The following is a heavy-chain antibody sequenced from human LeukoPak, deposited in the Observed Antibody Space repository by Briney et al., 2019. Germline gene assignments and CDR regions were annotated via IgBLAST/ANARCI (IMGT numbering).Heavy chain of an antibody. CDR1: GGSLSSTGFY. V-gene: IGHV4-39*01. J-gene: IGHJ4*02. CDR3: ARLASGAWHWDY. D-gene: IGHD5-12*01. CDR2: IHYSGST. Sequence: SETLSLTCTVSGGSLSSTGFYWAWIRQSSGKGLEWIGSIHYSGSTYYNPSLVSRLTISVDASKNHFILRLSSVTAADTAVYYCARLASGAWHWDYWGQGTLVTVSS.